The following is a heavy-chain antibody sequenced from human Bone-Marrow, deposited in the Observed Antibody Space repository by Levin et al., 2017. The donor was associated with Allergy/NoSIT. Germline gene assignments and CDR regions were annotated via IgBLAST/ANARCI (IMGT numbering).Heavy chain of an antibody. Sequence: ASVKVSCKASGYTFTSYGISWVRQAPGQGLEWMAWISVYNGNTNYAQNLQGRVSMTTDTSTNTAYMELRSLRSDDTAVNYCARDGNHYYDTSGYPHYNGLDVWGQGTTVTVSS. D-gene: IGHD3-22*01. CDR1: GYTFTSYG. J-gene: IGHJ6*02. CDR3: ARDGNHYYDTSGYPHYNGLDV. CDR2: ISVYNGNT. V-gene: IGHV1-18*01.